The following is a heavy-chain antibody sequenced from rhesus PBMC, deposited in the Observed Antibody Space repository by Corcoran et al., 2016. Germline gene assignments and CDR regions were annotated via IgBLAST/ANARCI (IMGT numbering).Heavy chain of an antibody. Sequence: QVQLQESGPGLVKPSETLSLTCAVSGGSISSNYWSWIRPPPGKGLGWIGRISGSGGCTDYNTTLKRRVTISTDTSKNQFSLKLSSVTAADTAVYYCARDTVGTFDYWGQGVLVTVSS. CDR3: ARDTVGTFDY. V-gene: IGHV4-160*01. J-gene: IGHJ4*01. CDR2: ISGSGGCT. CDR1: GGSISSNY. D-gene: IGHD5-24*01.